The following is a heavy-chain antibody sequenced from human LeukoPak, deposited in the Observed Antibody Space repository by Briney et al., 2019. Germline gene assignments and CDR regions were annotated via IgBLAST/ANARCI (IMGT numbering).Heavy chain of an antibody. J-gene: IGHJ4*02. CDR3: ANGDCRGGRCSSGAH. CDR2: TRDDASKT. CDR1: GFTFRSYG. D-gene: IGHD2-15*01. Sequence: PGGSLRLSCTGSGFTFRSYGMHWVRQGPGKGLEWVAYTRDDASKTWYGGSVKGRFTISRDNSKNTLYLHMNSVRGEDTAMYYCANGDCRGGRCSSGAHWGQGTLVTVSS. V-gene: IGHV3-30*02.